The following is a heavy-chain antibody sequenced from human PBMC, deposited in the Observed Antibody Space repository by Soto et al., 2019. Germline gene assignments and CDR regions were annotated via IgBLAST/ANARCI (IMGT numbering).Heavy chain of an antibody. CDR3: ARQKYYDILTGYYKALDWFDP. CDR2: ISSSSSTI. CDR1: GFTFSSYS. D-gene: IGHD3-9*01. V-gene: IGHV3-48*01. J-gene: IGHJ5*02. Sequence: GGSLRLSCAASGFTFSSYSMNWVRQAPGKGLEWVSYISSSSSTIYYADSVKGRFTISRDNAKNSLYLQMNSLRAEDTAVYYCARQKYYDILTGYYKALDWFDPWGQGTLVTVSS.